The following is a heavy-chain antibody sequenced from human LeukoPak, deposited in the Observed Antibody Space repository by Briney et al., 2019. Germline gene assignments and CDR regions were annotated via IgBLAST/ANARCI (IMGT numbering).Heavy chain of an antibody. CDR3: AKTLSRSAYGDYVYFDY. J-gene: IGHJ4*02. D-gene: IGHD4-17*01. Sequence: ASVKVSCKASGYTFTGYYMHWVRQAPGQGLEWMGWINPNSGGTNYAQKFQGRVTMTRDTSISTAYMELSRLRSDDTAVYYCAKTLSRSAYGDYVYFDYWGQGTLVTVSS. CDR2: INPNSGGT. CDR1: GYTFTGYY. V-gene: IGHV1-2*02.